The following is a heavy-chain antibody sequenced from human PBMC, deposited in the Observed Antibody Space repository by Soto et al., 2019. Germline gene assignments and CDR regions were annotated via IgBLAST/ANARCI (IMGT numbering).Heavy chain of an antibody. Sequence: SETLSLTCTVSGGSISSYYWSWIRQPPVKGLEWIGYIYYSVSTNYNPSLKSRVTISVDTSKNQFSLKLSSVTAADTAVYYCASTTPDGFWSGYPYYYGMDVWGQGTTVTVSS. D-gene: IGHD3-3*01. V-gene: IGHV4-59*01. CDR1: GGSISSYY. CDR2: IYYSVST. CDR3: ASTTPDGFWSGYPYYYGMDV. J-gene: IGHJ6*02.